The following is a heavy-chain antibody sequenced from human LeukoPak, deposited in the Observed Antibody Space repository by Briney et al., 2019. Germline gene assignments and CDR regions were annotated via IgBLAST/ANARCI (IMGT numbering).Heavy chain of an antibody. D-gene: IGHD1-26*01. CDR1: GGTFSSYA. V-gene: IGHV1-69*13. J-gene: IGHJ4*02. CDR2: IIPIFGTA. CDR3: ARRTSGSYRKYYFDY. Sequence: SVKVSCKASGGTFSSYAISWVRQAPGQGLEWMGGIIPIFGTANYAQKFQGRVTITADESTSTAYMELSSLRSEDTAVYYCARRTSGSYRKYYFDYWGQGTLVTVSS.